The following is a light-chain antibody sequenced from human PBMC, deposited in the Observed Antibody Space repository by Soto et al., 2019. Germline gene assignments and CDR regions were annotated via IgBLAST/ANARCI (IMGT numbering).Light chain of an antibody. V-gene: IGKV3-20*01. CDR3: QKYNSAPFT. Sequence: DIVLTQSPVTLSLSPGERATLSCRASQSLRSSYLAWYQQKPGQAPRLLMYGASNRAAGFPDRFSGSGSGTDFTLTISRLEPEDFAVYYCQKYNSAPFTFGPGTKVDIK. CDR2: GAS. CDR1: QSLRSSY. J-gene: IGKJ3*01.